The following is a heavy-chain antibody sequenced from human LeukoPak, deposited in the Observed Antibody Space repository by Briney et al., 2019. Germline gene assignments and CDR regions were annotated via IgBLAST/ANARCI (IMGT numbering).Heavy chain of an antibody. Sequence: PGGSLRLSCAASGFTFSSYWMNWARQAPGKGLEWVASINHNGNVNYYADSVKGRFTISRDNSKNTLYLQMNSLRAEDTAVYYCARDSTTVVKHFDYWGQGTLVTVSS. V-gene: IGHV3-7*01. CDR2: INHNGNVN. CDR3: ARDSTTVVKHFDY. J-gene: IGHJ4*02. CDR1: GFTFSSYW. D-gene: IGHD4-23*01.